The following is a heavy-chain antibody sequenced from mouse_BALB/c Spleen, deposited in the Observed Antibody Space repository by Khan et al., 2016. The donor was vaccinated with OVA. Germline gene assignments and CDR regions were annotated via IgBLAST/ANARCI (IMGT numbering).Heavy chain of an antibody. V-gene: IGHV1-77*01. J-gene: IGHJ3*01. D-gene: IGHD2-14*01. Sequence: QVQLQQSGPELVKPGASLKVSCKASGYTFTDYIIGWVKQSTRQGLELIGDIFPGSDTPYYNEKFKDRATLTADKSANTAYMQLSSLTSDDSAVYFCARGGYSAFAYWGQGTLVTVSA. CDR2: IFPGSDTP. CDR3: ARGGYSAFAY. CDR1: GYTFTDYI.